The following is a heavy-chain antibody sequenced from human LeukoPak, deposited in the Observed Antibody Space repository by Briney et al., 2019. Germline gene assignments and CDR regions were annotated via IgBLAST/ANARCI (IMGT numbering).Heavy chain of an antibody. V-gene: IGHV4-39*01. CDR1: AGSISGSSYF. J-gene: IGHJ4*02. Sequence: PSETLSLTCALSAGSISGSSYFWGRIRQPPAKWLEWIGSIYYSGNTYYNPSLQSRVTISVDTSKNQFSLKLSSVTAADTAVYYCARLKEGIDYWGQGTLGTVSS. CDR3: ARLKEGIDY. CDR2: IYYSGNT. D-gene: IGHD3-10*01.